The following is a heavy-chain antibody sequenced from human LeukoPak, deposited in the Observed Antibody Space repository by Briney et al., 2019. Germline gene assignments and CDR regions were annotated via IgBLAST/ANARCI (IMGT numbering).Heavy chain of an antibody. CDR1: GYPFNNYA. Sequence: PGVSLRLFCAACGYPFNNYAMNWVRQAPGKGLEWVSSISGGGETTYYADSANGRFTISRDNSQNKLYLQMNSLRAEDTAVYYCARDYADYVGYFFFDYWGQGTLVTVSS. CDR2: ISGGGETT. J-gene: IGHJ4*02. D-gene: IGHD4-17*01. CDR3: ARDYADYVGYFFFDY. V-gene: IGHV3-23*01.